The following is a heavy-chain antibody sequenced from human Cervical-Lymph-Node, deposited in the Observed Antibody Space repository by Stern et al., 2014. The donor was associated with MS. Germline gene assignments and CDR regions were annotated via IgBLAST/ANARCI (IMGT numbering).Heavy chain of an antibody. Sequence: VQLVESGGDLVKPGGSLKLSCAASGFTFSDYYMSWIRPAPGKGLEWISYISTESTYTNYAVSVRGRFTISRDDAKNSLYLQMNGLRAEDTAVYYCAARRHWGQGTLVSVSS. V-gene: IGHV3-11*06. J-gene: IGHJ4*02. D-gene: IGHD1-14*01. CDR3: AARRH. CDR1: GFTFSDYY. CDR2: ISTESTYT.